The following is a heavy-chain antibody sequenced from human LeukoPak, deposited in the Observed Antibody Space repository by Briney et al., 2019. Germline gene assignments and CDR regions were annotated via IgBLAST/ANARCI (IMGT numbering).Heavy chain of an antibody. D-gene: IGHD4-17*01. V-gene: IGHV3-30*03. CDR1: GFSFSKYG. Sequence: PGRSLRLSCAASGFSFSKYGMHWVRQAPGKGLEWAAVISHDGSNKYYADSVKGRFTISRDNAKNSLYLQMNSLRAEDTAVYYCAREVTTSNYYYGMDVWGQGTTVTVSS. J-gene: IGHJ6*02. CDR3: AREVTTSNYYYGMDV. CDR2: ISHDGSNK.